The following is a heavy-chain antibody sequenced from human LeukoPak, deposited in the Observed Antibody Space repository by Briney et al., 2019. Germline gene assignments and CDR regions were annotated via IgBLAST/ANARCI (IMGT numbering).Heavy chain of an antibody. CDR1: GYTFTSYA. J-gene: IGHJ4*02. CDR2: MNTNTGNP. D-gene: IGHD2-2*01. V-gene: IGHV7-4-1*02. CDR3: ARAGYCSSTSCYGGHRDY. Sequence: ASVKVSCKASGYTFTSYAMNWVRQAPGQGLEWTGWMNTNTGNPTYAQGFTGRFVFSLDTSVSTAYLQISSLKAEDTAVYYCARAGYCSSTSCYGGHRDYWGQGTLVTVSS.